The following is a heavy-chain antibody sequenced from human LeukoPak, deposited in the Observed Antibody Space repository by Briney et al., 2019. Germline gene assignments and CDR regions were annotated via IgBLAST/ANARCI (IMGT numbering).Heavy chain of an antibody. CDR1: GGSVSSSIYY. Sequence: SETLSLTCTVSGGSVSSSIYYWAWIRQAPGKGLVWIGTVYYTGTADYNPSLKSRLTISVDTSKNQFSLRLDSVTAADTAVYYCARHKNWAVGDGFDIWGQGTLVTVSS. V-gene: IGHV4-39*01. D-gene: IGHD7-27*01. J-gene: IGHJ3*02. CDR2: VYYTGTA. CDR3: ARHKNWAVGDGFDI.